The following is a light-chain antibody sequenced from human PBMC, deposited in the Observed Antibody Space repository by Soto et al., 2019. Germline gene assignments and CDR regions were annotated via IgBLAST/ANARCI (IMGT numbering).Light chain of an antibody. CDR1: QSINNRY. CDR2: GAS. V-gene: IGKV3-20*01. Sequence: EIVLTQSPGTLSLSPGERATLSCRASQSINNRYLAWYQQKPGQAPRLLIYGASSRATDIPDRFIGSGSGTDFTLTISRLEPEYFAVYYCQQFGSSPGFTFGPGTKVDIK. CDR3: QQFGSSPGFT. J-gene: IGKJ3*01.